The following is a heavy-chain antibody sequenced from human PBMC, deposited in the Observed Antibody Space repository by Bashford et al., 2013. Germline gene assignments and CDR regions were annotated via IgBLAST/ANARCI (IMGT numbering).Heavy chain of an antibody. CDR3: ARGDGYNYGPFDY. Sequence: GGSLRLSCAASGFTFSRYSMNWVRQAPGKGLEWVSSISSRSNYIYYADSVRGRFTISRDNAKNSLYLQMNSLRAEDTAVYYCARGDGYNYGPFDYWGQGTLVTVSS. J-gene: IGHJ4*02. D-gene: IGHD5-24*01. CDR2: ISSRSNYI. CDR1: GFTFSRYS. V-gene: IGHV3-21*01.